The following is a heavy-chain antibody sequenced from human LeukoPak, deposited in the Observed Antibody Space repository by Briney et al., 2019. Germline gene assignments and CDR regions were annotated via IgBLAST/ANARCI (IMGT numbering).Heavy chain of an antibody. V-gene: IGHV4-4*07. CDR2: IYSSGTT. D-gene: IGHD6-19*01. CDR3: ARALTSSGWYGYFDY. J-gene: IGHJ4*02. Sequence: PSETLSLTCSVSGGSISNYYWSWIRRPPGKGLEWIAHIYSSGTTTYNPSLKSRVTISADTSKNQFSLKLSSVTAADTAVYYCARALTSSGWYGYFDYWGQGTLVTVSS. CDR1: GGSISNYY.